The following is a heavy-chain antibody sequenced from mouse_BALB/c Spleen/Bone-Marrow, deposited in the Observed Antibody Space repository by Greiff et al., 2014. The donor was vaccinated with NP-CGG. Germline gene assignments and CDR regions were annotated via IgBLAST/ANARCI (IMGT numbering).Heavy chain of an antibody. Sequence: EVQLQQSGAELVKPGASVKLSCTASGFNTKDTYMHWVKQWPEQGLEWIGRIDPANGNIKYDPKFQGKATITADTSSNTAYLQLSSLTPEDTAVYYCAPYYYGRWFANWGQGTLVTVSA. D-gene: IGHD1-1*01. CDR2: IDPANGNI. J-gene: IGHJ3*01. CDR3: APYYYGRWFAN. CDR1: GFNTKDTY. V-gene: IGHV14-3*02.